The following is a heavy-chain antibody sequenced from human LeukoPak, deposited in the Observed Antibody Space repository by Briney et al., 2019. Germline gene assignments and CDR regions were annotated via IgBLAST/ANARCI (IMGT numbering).Heavy chain of an antibody. CDR2: IYSSGST. D-gene: IGHD3-16*01. CDR3: ARESDYDSYYYYYMDV. CDR1: GGAISSYH. V-gene: IGHV4-4*07. J-gene: IGHJ6*03. Sequence: SETLSLTCTVSGGAISSYHWSWIRQPAGKGLEWIGRIYSSGSTNYNPSLKSRVTMSVDTSKNQFSLKLSSVTAADTAVYYCARESDYDSYYYYYMDVWGKGTTVTVSS.